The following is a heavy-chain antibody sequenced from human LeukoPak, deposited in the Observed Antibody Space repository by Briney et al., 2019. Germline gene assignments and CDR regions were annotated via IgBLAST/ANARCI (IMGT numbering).Heavy chain of an antibody. V-gene: IGHV4-39*01. CDR3: ARRTRGLFSSFDAFDI. CDR1: GGSISSSSYY. D-gene: IGHD2-21*01. J-gene: IGHJ3*02. Sequence: PSETLSLTCTVSGGSISSSSYYWGWIRQPPGKGLEWIGSIYYSGSTYYNPSLKSRVTISVDTSKNQFSLKLSSVTAADTAVYYCARRTRGLFSSFDAFDIWGQGTMVTVSS. CDR2: IYYSGST.